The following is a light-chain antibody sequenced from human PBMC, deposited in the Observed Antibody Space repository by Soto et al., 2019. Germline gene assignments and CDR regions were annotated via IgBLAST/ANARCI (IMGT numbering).Light chain of an antibody. Sequence: EIVLTQSPATLSLSPGERATLSCRASQSVSSYLAWYQQKPGQAPRLLIYDASNRSTGIPARFSGSGSGTAFTLTISSLEPEDFAVHYCQQRSNWPPLTFGPGTKVDSK. CDR3: QQRSNWPPLT. V-gene: IGKV3-11*01. CDR2: DAS. CDR1: QSVSSY. J-gene: IGKJ3*01.